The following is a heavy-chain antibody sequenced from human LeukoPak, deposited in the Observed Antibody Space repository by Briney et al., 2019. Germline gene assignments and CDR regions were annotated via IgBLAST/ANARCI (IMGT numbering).Heavy chain of an antibody. CDR1: GFTFSSYS. CDR3: ARGTLNIPGEHGAFDY. CDR2: ISTSSSYI. J-gene: IGHJ4*02. D-gene: IGHD1-14*01. V-gene: IGHV3-21*01. Sequence: GGSLRLSRAASGFTFSSYSMNWVRQAPGKGLEWVPSISTSSSYIHYADSVKGRLTISRDNAKNSLYLQMNSLRAEDTAVYYCARGTLNIPGEHGAFDYWGQGTLVTVSS.